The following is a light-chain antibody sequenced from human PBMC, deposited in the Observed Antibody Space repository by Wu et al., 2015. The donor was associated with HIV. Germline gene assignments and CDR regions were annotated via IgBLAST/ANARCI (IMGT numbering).Light chain of an antibody. CDR1: QSISSS. J-gene: IGKJ1*01. CDR2: DAS. V-gene: IGKV1-39*01. Sequence: DIQMTQSPSTLSASLGDRVTITCRASQSISSSLNWYQQKPGKAPKVLIYDASGLQSGVPSRFSGSGSGTFFTLTISSLQPEDFATYSCQQSYNTPWTFGQGTKVEIK. CDR3: QQSYNTPWT.